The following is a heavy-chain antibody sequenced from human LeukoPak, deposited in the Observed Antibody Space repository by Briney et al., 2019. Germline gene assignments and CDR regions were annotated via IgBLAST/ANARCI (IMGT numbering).Heavy chain of an antibody. J-gene: IGHJ4*02. CDR1: GGSISSGSYY. CDR2: IYTSGST. Sequence: SQTLSLTCTVSGGSISSGSYYWSWIRQPAGKGLEWIGRIYTSGSTNYNPSLKSRVTISVDTSKNQFSLKLSSVTAADTAVYYCARAEYSSSVDYWGQGTLVTVSS. CDR3: ARAEYSSSVDY. D-gene: IGHD6-6*01. V-gene: IGHV4-61*02.